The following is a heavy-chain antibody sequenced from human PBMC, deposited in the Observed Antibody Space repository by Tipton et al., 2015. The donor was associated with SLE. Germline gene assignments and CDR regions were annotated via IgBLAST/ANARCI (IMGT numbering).Heavy chain of an antibody. J-gene: IGHJ5*02. V-gene: IGHV4-34*01. Sequence: TLSLTCAVYGGSFSGYYWSWIRQPPGKGLEWIGEINHSGSTNYNPSLKSRVTIPVDTSKNQFSLKLSSVTAADTAVYYCARKPLDTVTTGWFDPWGQGTLVTVSS. CDR2: INHSGST. CDR1: GGSFSGYY. CDR3: ARKPLDTVTTGWFDP. D-gene: IGHD4-11*01.